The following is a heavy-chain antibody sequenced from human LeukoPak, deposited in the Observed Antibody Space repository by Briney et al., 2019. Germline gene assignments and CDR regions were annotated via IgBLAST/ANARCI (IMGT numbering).Heavy chain of an antibody. V-gene: IGHV4-39*07. D-gene: IGHD4-23*01. J-gene: IGHJ4*02. Sequence: SETLSLTCTVSGGSISSSSYYWGWIRQPPGKGLEWIGTIYYSGRTSYNPSLKSRVTISVDTSKNQFSLNLRSMTAADTAVYYCARVTNDYGGEYYFDYWGQGTLVTVSS. CDR3: ARVTNDYGGEYYFDY. CDR2: IYYSGRT. CDR1: GGSISSSSYY.